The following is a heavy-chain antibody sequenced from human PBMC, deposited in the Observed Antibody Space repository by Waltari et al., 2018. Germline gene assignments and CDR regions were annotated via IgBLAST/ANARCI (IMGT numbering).Heavy chain of an antibody. Sequence: QVQLQESGPGLVKPSQTLSLTCTVSGVSIRSSVYYWSWLRQPPGKGLEWVGYIYYSANTYYNPSLKGRVTISVDTSKNQFSLRLTSVTAADTAVYYCARVIAVTGTGGMDVWGQGTTVTVSS. CDR1: GVSIRSSVYY. D-gene: IGHD6-19*01. CDR3: ARVIAVTGTGGMDV. V-gene: IGHV4-30-4*01. CDR2: IYYSANT. J-gene: IGHJ6*02.